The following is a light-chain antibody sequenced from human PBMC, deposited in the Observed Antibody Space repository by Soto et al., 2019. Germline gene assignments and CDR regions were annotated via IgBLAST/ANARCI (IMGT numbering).Light chain of an antibody. Sequence: QSVLTQPPSASGTPGQRVTISCSGSSSNIGSNTVNWYQQLPGTAPQLLIYSNNQRPSGVPDRFSGCKSGTSASLAISGRQAEEEEDYYCAAWDDSLNGYVFGTGTKVTVL. CDR2: SNN. J-gene: IGLJ1*01. CDR3: AAWDDSLNGYV. V-gene: IGLV1-44*01. CDR1: SSNIGSNT.